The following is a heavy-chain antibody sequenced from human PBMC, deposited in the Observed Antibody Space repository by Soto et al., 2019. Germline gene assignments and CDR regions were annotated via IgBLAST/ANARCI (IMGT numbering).Heavy chain of an antibody. Sequence: ASVKVSCKASGGPFSSYAISWVRQAPGQGLEWMGGIIPIFGTANYAQKFQGRVTITADESTSTAYMELSSLRSEDTAVYYCARARQRTVTPHHFDYWGQGTLVTVSS. CDR2: IIPIFGTA. CDR1: GGPFSSYA. V-gene: IGHV1-69*13. CDR3: ARARQRTVTPHHFDY. D-gene: IGHD4-4*01. J-gene: IGHJ4*02.